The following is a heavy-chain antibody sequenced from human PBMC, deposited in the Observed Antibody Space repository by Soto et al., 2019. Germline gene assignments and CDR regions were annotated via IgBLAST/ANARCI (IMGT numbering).Heavy chain of an antibody. CDR1: GYTFTSYA. CDR2: INVGNGNT. Sequence: ASVKVSCKASGYTFTSYAMHWVRQAPGQRLEWMGWINVGNGNTKYSQKFQGRVTITSDTSASTAYMELSSLRSEDTAVYYCAIDFGDFRGLAYYYYGMDVWGQGTTVTVSS. D-gene: IGHD4-17*01. V-gene: IGHV1-3*01. J-gene: IGHJ6*02. CDR3: AIDFGDFRGLAYYYYGMDV.